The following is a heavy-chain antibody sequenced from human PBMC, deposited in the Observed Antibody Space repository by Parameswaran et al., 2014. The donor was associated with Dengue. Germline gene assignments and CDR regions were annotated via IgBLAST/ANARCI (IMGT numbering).Heavy chain of an antibody. Sequence: RWIRQPPGKGLEWIGYIYYSGSTNYNPSLKSRVTISVDTSKNQFSLKLSSVTAADTAVYYCASLEMATHRIDYWGQGTLVTVSS. J-gene: IGHJ4*02. V-gene: IGHV4-59*08. CDR3: ASLEMATHRIDY. D-gene: IGHD5-24*01. CDR2: IYYSGST.